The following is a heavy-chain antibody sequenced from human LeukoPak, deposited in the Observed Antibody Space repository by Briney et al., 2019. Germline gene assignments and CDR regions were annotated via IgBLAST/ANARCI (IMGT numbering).Heavy chain of an antibody. Sequence: GGSLRLSCAASGFTFSDYYMSWIRQAPGKGLEWVSYISSSGGTIYYADSVKGRFTISRDNAKNSLYLQMNSLRAEDTAVYYCARHKRSTSCFDYWGQGTLVTVSS. V-gene: IGHV3-11*01. CDR3: ARHKRSTSCFDY. CDR2: ISSSGGTI. CDR1: GFTFSDYY. D-gene: IGHD2-2*01. J-gene: IGHJ4*02.